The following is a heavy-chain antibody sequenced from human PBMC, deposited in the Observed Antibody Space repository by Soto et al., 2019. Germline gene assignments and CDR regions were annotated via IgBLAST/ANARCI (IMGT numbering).Heavy chain of an antibody. D-gene: IGHD1-7*01. CDR2: IYWDDDK. V-gene: IGHV2-5*02. CDR1: WFSLSTSGVG. Sequence: GPTLVNPTQTLALTRTFSWFSLSTSGVGVGWIPQPPGKALQWLALIYWDDDKRYSPSLKSRLTITKDTSKNQVVLTMTNMDPVDTATYYCAHSVELELLFGYFDYWGQGTLVTVSS. J-gene: IGHJ4*02. CDR3: AHSVELELLFGYFDY.